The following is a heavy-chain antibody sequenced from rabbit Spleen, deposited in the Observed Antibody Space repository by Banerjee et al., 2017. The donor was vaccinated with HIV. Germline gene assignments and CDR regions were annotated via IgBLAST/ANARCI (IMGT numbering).Heavy chain of an antibody. CDR1: GFSFSDRDV. CDR3: ARGSATMTMVITGFYLNL. Sequence: QEQLVESGGGLVKPEGSLTLTCKASGFSFSDRDVMCWVRQAPGKGLEWIACINTATGKPVYATWAKGRFTISTTSSTTVTLQMTSLTAADTATYFCARGSATMTMVITGFYLNLWGQGTLVTVS. V-gene: IGHV1S45*01. D-gene: IGHD2-1*01. CDR2: INTATGKP. J-gene: IGHJ4*01.